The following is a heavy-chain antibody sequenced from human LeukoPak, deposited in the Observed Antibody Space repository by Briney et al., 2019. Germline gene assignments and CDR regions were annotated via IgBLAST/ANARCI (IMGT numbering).Heavy chain of an antibody. CDR2: INPSGGST. J-gene: IGHJ4*02. V-gene: IGHV1-46*02. Sequence: ASVKVSCKASGYTFNNHYMYWVRQAPGQGLEWMGVINPSGGSTSYAQKFQGRVTMTRDTSTRTVYMEVNSLRSDDTAVYYCARAESSNWDTKYYFDYWGQGTLVTVSS. D-gene: IGHD4-11*01. CDR3: ARAESSNWDTKYYFDY. CDR1: GYTFNNHY.